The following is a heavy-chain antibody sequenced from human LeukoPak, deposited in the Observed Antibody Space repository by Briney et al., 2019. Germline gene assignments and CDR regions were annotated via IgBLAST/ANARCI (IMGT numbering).Heavy chain of an antibody. D-gene: IGHD3-22*01. CDR1: GGSISSYY. V-gene: IGHV4-59*08. CDR2: IYYSGST. Sequence: SETLSLTCTVSGGSISSYYWSWIRQPPGKGLEWIGYIYYSGSTNYNPSLKSRVTISVDTSKNQFSLKLSSVTAADTAVYYCARVKRGSGYYLYWGQGTLVTVSS. J-gene: IGHJ4*02. CDR3: ARVKRGSGYYLY.